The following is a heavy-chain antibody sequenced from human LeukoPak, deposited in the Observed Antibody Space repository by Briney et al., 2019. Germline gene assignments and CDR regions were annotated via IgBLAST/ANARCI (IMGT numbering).Heavy chain of an antibody. Sequence: GASVKVSCEASGYTFTSYYMHWVRQAPGQGLEWMGIINPSGGSTSYAQKFQGRVTMTRDTSTSTVYMELSSLRSEDTAVYYCAREDVDTAMVPAGGHYYYGMDVWGQGTTVTVSS. CDR3: AREDVDTAMVPAGGHYYYGMDV. CDR1: GYTFTSYY. D-gene: IGHD5-18*01. V-gene: IGHV1-46*01. CDR2: INPSGGST. J-gene: IGHJ6*02.